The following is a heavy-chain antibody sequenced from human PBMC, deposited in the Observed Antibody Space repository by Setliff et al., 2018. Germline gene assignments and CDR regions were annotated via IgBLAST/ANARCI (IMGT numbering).Heavy chain of an antibody. CDR3: ASYEGDDYGDYYFDY. D-gene: IGHD4-17*01. J-gene: IGHJ4*02. V-gene: IGHV1-69*10. Sequence: VKVSCKASGGTFSSYAISWVRQAPGQGLEWMGGIIPILGIANYAQKFQGRVTITADKSTSTAYMELSSLRSEDTAVYYCASYEGDDYGDYYFDYWGQGTLVTVSS. CDR1: GGTFSSYA. CDR2: IIPILGIA.